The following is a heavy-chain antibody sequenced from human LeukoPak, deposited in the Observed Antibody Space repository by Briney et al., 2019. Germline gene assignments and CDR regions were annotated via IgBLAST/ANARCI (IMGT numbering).Heavy chain of an antibody. J-gene: IGHJ3*02. D-gene: IGHD4-17*01. CDR2: IKPSGGST. Sequence: ASVKVSCKASGYTFTSYYMHWVRHAPGQGLEWMGIIKPSGGSTSYAHKFQGRVTMTRDTSTSTVYMELSSLRTEDTAVYYCARGPYGDNAFDSWGQGTMVTVSS. CDR1: GYTFTSYY. CDR3: ARGPYGDNAFDS. V-gene: IGHV1-46*01.